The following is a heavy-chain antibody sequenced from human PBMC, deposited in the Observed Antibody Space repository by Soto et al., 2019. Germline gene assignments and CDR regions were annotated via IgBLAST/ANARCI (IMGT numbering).Heavy chain of an antibody. V-gene: IGHV1-18*04. CDR3: ARDEYSSGWRGAFDI. CDR2: ISAYNGNT. CDR1: GYTFTSYG. Sequence: RASVKVSCKASGYTFTSYGISWVRQAPGQGLEWMGWISAYNGNTNYAQKLQGRVTMTTDTSTSTAYMELRSLRSDDTAVYYCARDEYSSGWRGAFDIWGQGTMVTVSS. J-gene: IGHJ3*02. D-gene: IGHD6-19*01.